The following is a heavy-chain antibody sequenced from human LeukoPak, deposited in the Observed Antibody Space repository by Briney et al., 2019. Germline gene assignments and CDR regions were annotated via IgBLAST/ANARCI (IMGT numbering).Heavy chain of an antibody. CDR3: AREQGGSRYGGAFDI. CDR2: INTNTGNP. CDR1: GYTFTSYY. D-gene: IGHD2-15*01. Sequence: ASVKVSCKASGYTFTSYYMHWVRQAPGQGLEWMGWINTNTGNPTYAQGFTGRFVFSLDTSVSTAYLQISSLKAEDTAVYYCAREQGGSRYGGAFDIWGQGTMVTVSS. V-gene: IGHV7-4-1*02. J-gene: IGHJ3*02.